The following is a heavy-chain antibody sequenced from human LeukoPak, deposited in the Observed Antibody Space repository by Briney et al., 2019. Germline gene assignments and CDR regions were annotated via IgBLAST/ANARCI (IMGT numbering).Heavy chain of an antibody. Sequence: SETLSLTCAVSGYSISSGYYWGWIRQPPGKGLEWIGYIYYSGSTNYNPSLKSRVTISVDTSKNQFSLKLSSVTAADTAVYYCARCLYSSGWETGAFDIWGQGTMVTVSS. CDR1: GYSISSGYY. V-gene: IGHV4-61*01. CDR2: IYYSGST. CDR3: ARCLYSSGWETGAFDI. D-gene: IGHD6-19*01. J-gene: IGHJ3*02.